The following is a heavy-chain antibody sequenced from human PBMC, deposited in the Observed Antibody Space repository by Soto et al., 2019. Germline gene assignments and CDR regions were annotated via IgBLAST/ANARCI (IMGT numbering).Heavy chain of an antibody. CDR2: IYYSGST. CDR3: TRVGGINWFDP. V-gene: IGHV4-31*03. Sequence: QVQLQESGPGLVKPSQTLSLTCTVSVGSISSGGYYWSWIRQHPGKGLEWIGYIYYSGSTYYNPSLKSRVTTSVDTSKHQCSLKLSSVTAADTAVYYCTRVGGINWFDPWGQGTLVTVSS. CDR1: VGSISSGGYY. J-gene: IGHJ5*02. D-gene: IGHD3-16*01.